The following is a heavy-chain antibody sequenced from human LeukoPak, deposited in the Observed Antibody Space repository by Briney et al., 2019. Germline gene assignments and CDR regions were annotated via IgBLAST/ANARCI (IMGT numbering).Heavy chain of an antibody. J-gene: IGHJ4*02. CDR3: ARVDSDCSGGSCYTGLFDY. CDR2: INSKGGSI. CDR1: GFTFDDYA. D-gene: IGHD2-15*01. V-gene: IGHV3-20*04. Sequence: GSLRLSCAASGFTFDDYAMGWVRQAPGRGLEWVSGINSKGGSIGYADSVKGRFTISRDNAKNSLYLQMNSLRAEDTALYYCARVDSDCSGGSCYTGLFDYWGQGTLVTVSS.